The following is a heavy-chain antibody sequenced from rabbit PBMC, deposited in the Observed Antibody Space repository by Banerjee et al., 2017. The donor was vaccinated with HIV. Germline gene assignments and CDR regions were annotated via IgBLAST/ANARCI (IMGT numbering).Heavy chain of an antibody. CDR2: IYTSSGST. D-gene: IGHD4-1*01. CDR3: ARDLAGVTGWNFGL. J-gene: IGHJ4*01. CDR1: GFSFSSSYY. V-gene: IGHV1S40*01. Sequence: QSLEESGGGLVQPEGSLTLTCTASGFSFSSSYYLCWVRQAPGKGLELIACIYTSSGSTCYASWVNGRVTISKASATTVTLQRTSRTAADTATYFCARDLAGVTGWNFGLWGPGTLVTVS.